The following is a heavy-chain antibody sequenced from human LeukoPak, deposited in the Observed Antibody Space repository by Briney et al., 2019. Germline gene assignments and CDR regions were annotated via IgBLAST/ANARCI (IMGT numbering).Heavy chain of an antibody. CDR3: ARDMGRYCSGGSCYPFDY. Sequence: GGSLRLSCAASGFTFSNAWMSWVRQAPGKGLEWVSSISSSSSYIYYADSVKGRFTISRDNAKNSLYLQMNSLRAEDTAVYYCARDMGRYCSGGSCYPFDYWGQGTLVTVSS. CDR2: ISSSSSYI. J-gene: IGHJ4*02. D-gene: IGHD2-15*01. CDR1: GFTFSNAW. V-gene: IGHV3-21*01.